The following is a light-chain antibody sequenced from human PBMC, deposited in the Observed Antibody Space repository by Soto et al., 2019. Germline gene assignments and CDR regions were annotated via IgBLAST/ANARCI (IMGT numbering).Light chain of an antibody. J-gene: IGKJ1*01. CDR2: DAS. Sequence: EIVLTQSPATLSLSPGERATLSCRASQSVSSYLAWYQQKPGQAPRLLIYDASNRATGIPARFSGSGSGTAFTLTISTLEPEDFAVYYCHQRSNWPPWTFGQGTTVEIK. V-gene: IGKV3-11*01. CDR1: QSVSSY. CDR3: HQRSNWPPWT.